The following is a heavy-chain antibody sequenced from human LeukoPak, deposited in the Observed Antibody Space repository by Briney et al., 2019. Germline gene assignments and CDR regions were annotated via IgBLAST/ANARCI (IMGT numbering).Heavy chain of an antibody. CDR2: IKQDGSEK. Sequence: GGSLRLSCVVFGFTFSSYWMSWVRQAPGKGLEWVANIKQDGSEKNYVDSVKGRFTISRDNAKNSLYLQMNSLRAEDTAVYYCARFVSPDYWGQGTLVTVSS. V-gene: IGHV3-7*01. CDR1: GFTFSSYW. CDR3: ARFVSPDY. D-gene: IGHD2-15*01. J-gene: IGHJ4*02.